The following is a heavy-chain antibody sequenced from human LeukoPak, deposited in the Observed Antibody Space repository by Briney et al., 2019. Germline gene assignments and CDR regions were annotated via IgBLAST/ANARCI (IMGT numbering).Heavy chain of an antibody. CDR1: GGSISSYY. CDR3: ARVPDGAFGELLRFGP. J-gene: IGHJ5*02. V-gene: IGHV4-59*01. D-gene: IGHD3-10*01. CDR2: IYYSGST. Sequence: SETLSLTCTVSGGSISSYYWSWIRQPPGKGLEWIGYIYYSGSTNYNPSLKSRVTISVDTSKNQFSLKLSSVTAADTAVYYCARVPDGAFGELLRFGPWXXGTLVTVSS.